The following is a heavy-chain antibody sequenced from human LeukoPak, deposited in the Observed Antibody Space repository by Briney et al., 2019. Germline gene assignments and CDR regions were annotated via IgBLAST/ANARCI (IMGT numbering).Heavy chain of an antibody. CDR2: ISSSSSYI. Sequence: GGSLRLSCAASGFTFSSYSMNWVRQAPGKGLEWVSSISSSSSYIYYADSVKGRFTISRDNAKNSPYLQMNSLRPEDTAMYYCANNYYDSGAFDYWGQGTLVTVSS. J-gene: IGHJ4*02. V-gene: IGHV3-21*01. D-gene: IGHD3-22*01. CDR1: GFTFSSYS. CDR3: ANNYYDSGAFDY.